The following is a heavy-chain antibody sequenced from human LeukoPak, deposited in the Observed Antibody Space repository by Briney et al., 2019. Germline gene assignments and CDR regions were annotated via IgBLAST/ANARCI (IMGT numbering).Heavy chain of an antibody. J-gene: IGHJ6*03. CDR1: GYTFTSYA. V-gene: IGHV7-4-1*01. CDR2: INTSTGNP. Sequence: ASVKVSCKASGYTFTSYAMNWVRQAPGQGLEWMGWINTSTGNPTYAQGFTGRFVFSLDTSVSTAYLQIFSLKAEDTAVYYCARGVVVEPGAQPYYYYYYMDLWGKGTTVTVSS. D-gene: IGHD2-2*01. CDR3: ARGVVVEPGAQPYYYYYYMDL.